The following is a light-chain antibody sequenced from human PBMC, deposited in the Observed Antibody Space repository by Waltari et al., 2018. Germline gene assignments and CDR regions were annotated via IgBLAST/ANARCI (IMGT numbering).Light chain of an antibody. V-gene: IGKV1D-16*01. CDR2: AAS. Sequence: DIQMTQSPSSLSASVGDRVTITCRASQGISSWLAWYQQIPEKDPKSLIYAASSLQSGFPSMFSGSGSGTDFTLIISSLQPEDFSTYFFQQYNSYLLSFVGGIKVEIK. J-gene: IGKJ4*01. CDR1: QGISSW. CDR3: QQYNSYLLS.